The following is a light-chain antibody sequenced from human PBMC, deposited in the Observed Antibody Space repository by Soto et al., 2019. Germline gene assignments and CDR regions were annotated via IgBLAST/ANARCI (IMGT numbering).Light chain of an antibody. CDR2: QDS. CDR3: QAWDSSTPYVV. Sequence: SYELTQPPSVSVSPGQTASITCSGDKLGDKYACWYQQKPGQSPVLVIYQDSTRPSGIPERFSGSNSGNTATLTISGTQAMDEADYYCQAWDSSTPYVVFGGGTKLTVL. J-gene: IGLJ2*01. V-gene: IGLV3-1*01. CDR1: KLGDKY.